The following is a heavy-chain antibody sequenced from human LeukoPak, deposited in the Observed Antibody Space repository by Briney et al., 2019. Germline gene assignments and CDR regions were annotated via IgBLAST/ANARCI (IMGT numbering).Heavy chain of an antibody. V-gene: IGHV3-30*03. D-gene: IGHD6-19*01. Sequence: PGRSLRLSCAASGFTFSGYGMHWVRQAPGKGLEWVAVISYDGSNKYYADSVKGRFTISRDNSKNTLYLQMNSLRAEDTAVYYCARDRIAVAGTGSWWFDPWGQGTLVTVSS. J-gene: IGHJ5*02. CDR2: ISYDGSNK. CDR1: GFTFSGYG. CDR3: ARDRIAVAGTGSWWFDP.